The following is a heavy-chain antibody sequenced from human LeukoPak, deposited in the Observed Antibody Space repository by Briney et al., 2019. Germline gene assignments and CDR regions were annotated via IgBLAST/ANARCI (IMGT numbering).Heavy chain of an antibody. CDR1: GFTFTTYT. Sequence: GGSLRLSCAASGFTFTTYTINWVRQAPRKGLEWVSSISSSSNYIYYADSVKGRFTISRDNAKNSLFLQMNSLRVEDTAVYYCARDLRAGMTTVTFDAFDIWGQGTMVTVSS. V-gene: IGHV3-21*01. J-gene: IGHJ3*02. D-gene: IGHD4-17*01. CDR2: ISSSSNYI. CDR3: ARDLRAGMTTVTFDAFDI.